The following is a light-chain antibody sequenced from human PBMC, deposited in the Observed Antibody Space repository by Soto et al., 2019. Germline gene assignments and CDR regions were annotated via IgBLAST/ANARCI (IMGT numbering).Light chain of an antibody. Sequence: DIQMTQSPSSLSAFAGDRVTISCRAGQSISSYLNWYQQKPGKAPKLLIYAASSLQSGVPTRFSGRGSRTDFPLTISNLKPEDFATYYCQQSYTTPYTFGQGTKLEI. V-gene: IGKV1-39*01. J-gene: IGKJ2*01. CDR1: QSISSY. CDR2: AAS. CDR3: QQSYTTPYT.